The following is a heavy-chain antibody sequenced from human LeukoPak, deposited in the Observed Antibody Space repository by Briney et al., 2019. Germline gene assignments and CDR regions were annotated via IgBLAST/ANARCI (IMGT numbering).Heavy chain of an antibody. D-gene: IGHD3-16*02. CDR3: AMGMITFGGVIVIPEVY. CDR1: GGSISSGSYY. Sequence: SETLSLTCTVSGGSISSGSYYWSWLRQPAGKGLEWIGRIYTSGSTNYNPSLKSRVTISVDTSKNQFSLKLSSVTAADTAVYYCAMGMITFGGVIVIPEVYWGQGTLVTVSS. V-gene: IGHV4-61*02. J-gene: IGHJ4*02. CDR2: IYTSGST.